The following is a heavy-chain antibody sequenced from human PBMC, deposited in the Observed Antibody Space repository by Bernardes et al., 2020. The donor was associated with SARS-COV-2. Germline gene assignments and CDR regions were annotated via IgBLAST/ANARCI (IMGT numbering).Heavy chain of an antibody. V-gene: IGHV2-5*02. D-gene: IGHD5-18*01. CDR1: GFSLRTSGVG. CDR3: AHKSRLERHSYDLFDD. J-gene: IGHJ4*02. CDR2: IYWDDDK. Sequence: PTLVKPTQTLTLTCTFSGFSLRTSGVGVGWIRQPPGKALEWLALIYWDDDKRYSPSLKSRLTITKDTSKNQVVLTMTNMDPVDTATYYCAHKSRLERHSYDLFDDWSQGTLITVSS.